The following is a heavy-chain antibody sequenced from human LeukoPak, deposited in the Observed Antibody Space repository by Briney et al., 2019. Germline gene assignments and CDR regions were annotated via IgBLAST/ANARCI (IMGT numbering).Heavy chain of an antibody. CDR1: GFTFSSYG. J-gene: IGHJ5*02. D-gene: IGHD6-19*01. Sequence: GGSLRLSCAASGFTFSSYGMRWVRQAPGKGLGWVAVISYDGSNKYYADSMKGRFTISRDHSKNTLYLQMNSLRAEDTAVYYCAKDGGYSSGWYGGWFDPWGQGTLVTLSS. CDR2: ISYDGSNK. V-gene: IGHV3-30*18. CDR3: AKDGGYSSGWYGGWFDP.